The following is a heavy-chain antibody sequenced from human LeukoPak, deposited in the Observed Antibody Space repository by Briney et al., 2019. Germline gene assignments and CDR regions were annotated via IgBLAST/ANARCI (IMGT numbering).Heavy chain of an antibody. V-gene: IGHV4-34*01. CDR1: GGSFSGYY. D-gene: IGHD6-13*01. J-gene: IGHJ5*02. CDR3: ARGAYSSSWYNWFDP. Sequence: SETLSLTCAVYGGSFSGYYWSWIRQPPGKGLEWIGEINHSGSTNYNPSLKSRVSISVDTSKNQFSLKLSSVTAADTAVYYCARGAYSSSWYNWFDPWGQGTLVTVSS. CDR2: INHSGST.